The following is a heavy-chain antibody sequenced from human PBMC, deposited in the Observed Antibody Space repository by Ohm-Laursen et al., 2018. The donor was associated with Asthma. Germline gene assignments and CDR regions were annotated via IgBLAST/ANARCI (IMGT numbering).Heavy chain of an antibody. Sequence: SLRLSCSASGFTFSSYWMHWVRQAPGKGLVWVSRINSDGSSTSYADSVKGRFTISRDNAKNTLYLQMNSLRAEDTAVYYCARAQAIRKGFDPWGQGTLVTVSS. V-gene: IGHV3-74*01. CDR2: INSDGSST. J-gene: IGHJ5*02. CDR3: ARAQAIRKGFDP. D-gene: IGHD1-14*01. CDR1: GFTFSSYW.